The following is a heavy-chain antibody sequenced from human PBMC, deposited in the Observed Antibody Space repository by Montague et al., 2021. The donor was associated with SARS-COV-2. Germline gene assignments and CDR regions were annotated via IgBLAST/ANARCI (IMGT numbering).Heavy chain of an antibody. V-gene: IGHV6-1*01. CDR1: GDSVSRHNPA. D-gene: IGHD1-7*01. CDR2: TYYGSSWNT. Sequence: CAISGDSVSRHNPAWNWIRQSPSRGLEWLGRTYYGSSWNTDYAVSVKSRITISPDTSKNQFSLHLNSVTPEDTAVYYCARGWNYAFDIWGQGTTVTVSS. J-gene: IGHJ3*02. CDR3: ARGWNYAFDI.